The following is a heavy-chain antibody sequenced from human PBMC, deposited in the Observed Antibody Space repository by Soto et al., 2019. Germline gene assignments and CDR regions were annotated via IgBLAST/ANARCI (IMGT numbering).Heavy chain of an antibody. J-gene: IGHJ4*02. Sequence: KASETLSLTCTVSGDSISSVDYYWSWIRQPPGKGLEWIGYIFQSGRTDFNPSLNSRVSMSVDTSKKQFSLTLSSVTAADTAVYFCARGFDSGRFYAFESWGQGTQVTVSS. D-gene: IGHD1-26*01. CDR2: IFQSGRT. V-gene: IGHV4-30-4*01. CDR1: GDSISSVDYY. CDR3: ARGFDSGRFYAFES.